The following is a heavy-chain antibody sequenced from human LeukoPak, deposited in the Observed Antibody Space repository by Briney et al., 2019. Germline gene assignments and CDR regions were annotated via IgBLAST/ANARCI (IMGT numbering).Heavy chain of an antibody. Sequence: QPGGSLRLSCAASGFTFSSYAMHWVRQAPGKGLEWVAVIWYDGSNKYYADSVKGRFTISRDNSKNTLYLQMNSLRAEDTAVYYCARPRSSGYYPFDYWGQGTLVTVSS. D-gene: IGHD3-22*01. CDR2: IWYDGSNK. J-gene: IGHJ4*02. V-gene: IGHV3-33*08. CDR1: GFTFSSYA. CDR3: ARPRSSGYYPFDY.